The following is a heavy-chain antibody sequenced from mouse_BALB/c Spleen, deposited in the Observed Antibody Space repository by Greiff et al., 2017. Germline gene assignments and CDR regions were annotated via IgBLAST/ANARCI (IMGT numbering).Heavy chain of an antibody. V-gene: IGHV5-12-1*01. CDR2: ISSGGGST. CDR3: ASPYDGYYTYYYAMDY. Sequence: EVKLVESGGGLVKPGGSLKLSCAASGFAFSSYDMSWVRQTPEKRLEWVAYISSGGGSTYYPDTVKGRFTISRDNAKNTLYLQMSSLKSEDTAMYYCASPYDGYYTYYYAMDYWGQGTSVTVSS. CDR1: GFAFSSYD. J-gene: IGHJ4*01. D-gene: IGHD2-3*01.